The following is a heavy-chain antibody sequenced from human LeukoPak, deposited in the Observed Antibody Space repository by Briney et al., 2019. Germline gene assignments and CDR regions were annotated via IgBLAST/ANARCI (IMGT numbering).Heavy chain of an antibody. CDR3: ARVWLSSGSYWYFDF. CDR2: IYSSGNT. D-gene: IGHD3-22*01. CDR1: GGSISSNY. J-gene: IGHJ2*01. Sequence: SETLSLTCTVSGGSISSNYWSWIRQPAGKGLEYIGRIYSSGNTNYNPSLKSRVTLSVATSKTQFSLLLHSVTAADTAVYYCARVWLSSGSYWYFDFWGRGTLVIVSS. V-gene: IGHV4-4*07.